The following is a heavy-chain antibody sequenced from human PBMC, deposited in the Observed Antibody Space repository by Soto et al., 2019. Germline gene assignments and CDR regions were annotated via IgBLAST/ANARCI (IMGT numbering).Heavy chain of an antibody. V-gene: IGHV3-21*06. D-gene: IGHD1-26*01. CDR2: ISHSSNYI. CDR3: ARSRVPDVGRVGLED. J-gene: IGHJ4*02. Sequence: PGGALILSCASSGLRLVSYMMNLVRQAPGKVLEWVSSISHSSNYIYDADSVKGRFTISRDNAKNSLYLQMNSLRAEDTAVYYCARSRVPDVGRVGLEDWGQRTMVNVSS. CDR1: GLRLVSYM.